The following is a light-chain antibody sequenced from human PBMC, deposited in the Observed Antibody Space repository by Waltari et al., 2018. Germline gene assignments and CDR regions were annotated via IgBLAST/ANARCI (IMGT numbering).Light chain of an antibody. Sequence: QSVLTQPPSVSGAPRQRVTISCSGSSSNIGKNAVNWYQHLPGKAPKLLIYYDDMLPSGVSDRFSGSKSGTSASLAISGLQSEDDADYYCAAWDAALNGPVFGGGTKLTVL. CDR3: AAWDAALNGPV. CDR2: YDD. J-gene: IGLJ2*01. CDR1: SSNIGKNA. V-gene: IGLV1-36*01.